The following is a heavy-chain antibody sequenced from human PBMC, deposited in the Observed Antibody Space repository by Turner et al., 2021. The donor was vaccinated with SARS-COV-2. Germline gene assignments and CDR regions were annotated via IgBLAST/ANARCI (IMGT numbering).Heavy chain of an antibody. CDR2: FDPEDGET. D-gene: IGHD3-22*01. Sequence: QVQLVQSGAEVKKPGASVKVTCKVSGYTLIELSMHWVRQAPGKGLEWMGGFDPEDGETIYVQKFQGRVTMTEDTSTDTAYMELSSLRSEDTAVYYCATAPANYYDSSGSKGFYYYYYGMDVWGQGTTVTVSS. CDR1: GYTLIELS. J-gene: IGHJ6*02. CDR3: ATAPANYYDSSGSKGFYYYYYGMDV. V-gene: IGHV1-24*01.